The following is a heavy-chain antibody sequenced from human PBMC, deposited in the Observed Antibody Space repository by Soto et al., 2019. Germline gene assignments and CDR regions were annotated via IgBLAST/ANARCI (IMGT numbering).Heavy chain of an antibody. CDR2: ISYDARTE. Sequence: QVQLVESGGGVAQSGRSLRLSCEASGFTFSNFGMHWVRQAPGKGLEWVALISYDARTEFYADSVKGRFTISRDNSKNTLFLQVNSLRAEDTALYFCAKDYDILTGLSAPLFHDWGQGTLVIVSS. CDR1: GFTFSNFG. J-gene: IGHJ4*02. CDR3: AKDYDILTGLSAPLFHD. V-gene: IGHV3-30*18. D-gene: IGHD3-9*01.